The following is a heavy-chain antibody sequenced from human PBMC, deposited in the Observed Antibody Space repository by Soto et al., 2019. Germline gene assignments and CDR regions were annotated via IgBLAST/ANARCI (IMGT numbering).Heavy chain of an antibody. CDR2: IYYSGST. Sequence: SETLSLTCTVSGGSISSGGYYWSWIRQHPGKGLEWIGYIYYSGSTYYNKSLKSRVTISVDTSKKQFSLKLSSVTAADTAVNYCARSLSVDTAMVYGYWGQGTLVTVSS. J-gene: IGHJ4*02. CDR3: ARSLSVDTAMVYGY. V-gene: IGHV4-31*03. CDR1: GGSISSGGYY. D-gene: IGHD5-18*01.